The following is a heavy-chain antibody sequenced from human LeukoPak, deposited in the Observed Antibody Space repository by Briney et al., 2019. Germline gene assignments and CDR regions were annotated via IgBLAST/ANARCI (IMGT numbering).Heavy chain of an antibody. CDR3: ARDPAHDYSGSPSAFDI. Sequence: SETLSLTCTVSGGSIISYCWTWIRQPPGKGLEWIGYIHYSGSTNYNPSLKSRVTISVDTSKNQFSLKLSSVTAADTAVYYCARDPAHDYSGSPSAFDIWGQGTMVTVSS. D-gene: IGHD1-26*01. CDR1: GGSIISYC. J-gene: IGHJ3*02. CDR2: IHYSGST. V-gene: IGHV4-59*12.